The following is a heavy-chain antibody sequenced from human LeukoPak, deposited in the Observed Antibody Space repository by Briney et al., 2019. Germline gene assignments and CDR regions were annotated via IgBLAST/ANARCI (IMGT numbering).Heavy chain of an antibody. D-gene: IGHD5-12*01. Sequence: SETLSLTCAVYGGSFSGYYWSWIRQPPGKGLEWIGEINLSGSTNYNPSLKSRVTISVDTSKNQFSLKLSSVTAADTAVYYCARVRLRRTFDYWGQGTLVTVSS. V-gene: IGHV4-34*01. CDR1: GGSFSGYY. CDR2: INLSGST. CDR3: ARVRLRRTFDY. J-gene: IGHJ4*02.